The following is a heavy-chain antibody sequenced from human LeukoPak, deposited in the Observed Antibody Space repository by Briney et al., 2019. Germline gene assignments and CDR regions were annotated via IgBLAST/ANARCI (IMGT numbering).Heavy chain of an antibody. J-gene: IGHJ4*02. CDR1: SGSISTYY. V-gene: IGHV4-59*01. Sequence: PSETLSLTCTVSSGSISTYYWSWIRQPPGKGLEWIGYIYYSGSTNYNPSLKSRVIISVDTSRNQFSLRLSSVTAADTAVYFCARGDQGGIRPLLYWGQGTLVTVSS. CDR3: ARGDQGGIRPLLY. D-gene: IGHD3-16*01. CDR2: IYYSGST.